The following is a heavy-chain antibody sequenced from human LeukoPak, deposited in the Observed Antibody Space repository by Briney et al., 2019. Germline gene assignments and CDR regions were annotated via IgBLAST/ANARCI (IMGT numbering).Heavy chain of an antibody. V-gene: IGHV3-23*01. CDR1: GFTFSSYA. J-gene: IGHJ4*02. D-gene: IGHD6-13*01. CDR3: AKGWHRSSRGDFDC. CDR2: ISHSGSRT. Sequence: GGSLRLSCAASGFTFSSYAMAWVRQAPGKGLEWVSAISHSGSRTYYADSVKGRFTISRDNSKNTVYLQMNSLRAEDTAVYYCAKGWHRSSRGDFDCWGQGTLVTVSS.